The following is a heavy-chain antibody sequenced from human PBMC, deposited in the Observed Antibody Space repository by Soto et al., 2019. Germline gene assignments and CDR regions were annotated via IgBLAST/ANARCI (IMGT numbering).Heavy chain of an antibody. CDR2: ISSSGSTK. CDR3: ARSRYGDSDY. J-gene: IGHJ4*02. Sequence: GGSLRLSCAASGFTFSSYSMNWVRQAPGKGLEWVSYISSSGSTKYYADSVKGRFTISRDNAKNSPYLQMNSLRAEDTAVYYCARSRYGDSDYWGQGTQVTVSS. D-gene: IGHD4-17*01. V-gene: IGHV3-48*01. CDR1: GFTFSSYS.